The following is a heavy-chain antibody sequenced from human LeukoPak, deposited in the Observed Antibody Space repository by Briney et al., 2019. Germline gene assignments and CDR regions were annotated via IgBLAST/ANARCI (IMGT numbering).Heavy chain of an antibody. Sequence: GGSLRLSCTASGFIFSSYVLHWVRQAPGKGLEWVAVMSTDGDIKIYTDSVEGRFTISRDNSKNTLYLQMDNLTTDDTALYYCARDPVRANPDYFDFWGQGTLVTVSS. CDR1: GFIFSSYV. CDR2: MSTDGDIK. J-gene: IGHJ4*02. D-gene: IGHD1-14*01. CDR3: ARDPVRANPDYFDF. V-gene: IGHV3-30-3*01.